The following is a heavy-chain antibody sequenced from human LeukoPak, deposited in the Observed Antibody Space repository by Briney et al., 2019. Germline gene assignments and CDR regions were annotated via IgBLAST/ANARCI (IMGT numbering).Heavy chain of an antibody. Sequence: PGRSLRLSCAASGFTFSTYAMHWVRQTPGKGLEWVAVISNHGNDGFYADSVKGHFTISRDNSRNTLYLQMDSLRAEYTAVYYCTRDRGPMNDFDSWGQGTLVTVSS. V-gene: IGHV3-30*01. CDR2: ISNHGNDG. CDR1: GFTFSTYA. D-gene: IGHD1-1*01. CDR3: TRDRGPMNDFDS. J-gene: IGHJ4*02.